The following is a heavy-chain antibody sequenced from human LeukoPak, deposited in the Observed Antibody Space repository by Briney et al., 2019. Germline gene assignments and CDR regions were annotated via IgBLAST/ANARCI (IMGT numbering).Heavy chain of an antibody. Sequence: GGSLRLSCAASGFTFRNFAMTWVRQAPGKGLEWVSALSFNGGSTYYADSVKGRFTISRDNSKNTLYLQMNSLRAEDTALYYCAKPPPFDSSGWRRPEYWGQGTLVTVSS. J-gene: IGHJ4*02. CDR2: LSFNGGST. CDR3: AKPPPFDSSGWRRPEY. V-gene: IGHV3-23*01. CDR1: GFTFRNFA. D-gene: IGHD6-19*01.